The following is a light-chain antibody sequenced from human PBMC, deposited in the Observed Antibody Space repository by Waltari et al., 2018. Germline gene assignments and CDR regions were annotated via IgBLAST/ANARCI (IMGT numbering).Light chain of an antibody. CDR2: DVS. J-gene: IGLJ1*01. CDR1: SSDIGGYNY. V-gene: IGLV2-14*03. Sequence: QTALTQPASVSGSLGQSITISLTGTSSDIGGYNYVPWYQQHPGKAPKLMIYDVSNPPSGVSHRFSGSKSGDTASLTISGLQAEDEADYYCSSYSSISALDVFGTGTKVTVL. CDR3: SSYSSISALDV.